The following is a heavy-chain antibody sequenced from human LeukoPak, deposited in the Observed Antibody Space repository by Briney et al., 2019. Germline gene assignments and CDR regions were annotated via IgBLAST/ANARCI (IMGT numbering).Heavy chain of an antibody. J-gene: IGHJ5*02. CDR2: IYYSGST. D-gene: IGHD3-10*01. CDR1: GGSISSGDYY. V-gene: IGHV4-30-4*08. Sequence: SQTLSLTCTVSGGSISSGDYYWSWIRQPPGKGLEWIGYIYYSGSTYYNPSLKSRVTISVDTSKNQFSLKLSSVTAADTAVYYCARHRPITMVRGAYNWFDPWGQGTLVTVSS. CDR3: ARHRPITMVRGAYNWFDP.